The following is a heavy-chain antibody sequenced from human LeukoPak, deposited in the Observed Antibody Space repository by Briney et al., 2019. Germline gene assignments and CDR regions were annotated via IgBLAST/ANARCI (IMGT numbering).Heavy chain of an antibody. CDR3: ASEGYCTN. Sequence: GMSLRLSCAASGFSFSSYGMHWVRQAPGKGLEWVANIKQDGSEKYYVDSVKGRFTIFRDNAKNSLYLQMNSLRVEDTAVYYCASEGYCTNWGQGTLVTVSS. V-gene: IGHV3-7*01. CDR1: GFSFSSYG. J-gene: IGHJ4*02. CDR2: IKQDGSEK. D-gene: IGHD2-8*01.